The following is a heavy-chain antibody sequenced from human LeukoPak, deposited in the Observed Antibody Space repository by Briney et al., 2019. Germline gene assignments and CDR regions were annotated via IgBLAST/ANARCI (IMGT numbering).Heavy chain of an antibody. CDR2: INPSGGST. CDR1: GYTFISYV. V-gene: IGHV1-46*01. D-gene: IGHD6-19*01. Sequence: ASVKVSCKASGYTFISYVMTWVRQAPGQGLEWMGIINPSGGSTSYAQNFQGRVTMTRDMSTSTVYMQLSSLRSEDTAVYYCARDFGSGANWFDPWGQGTLVTVSS. J-gene: IGHJ5*02. CDR3: ARDFGSGANWFDP.